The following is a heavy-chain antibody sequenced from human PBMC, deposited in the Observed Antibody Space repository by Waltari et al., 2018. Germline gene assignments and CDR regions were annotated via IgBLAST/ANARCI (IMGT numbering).Heavy chain of an antibody. CDR1: GGPISSSSYY. Sequence: QLQLQESGPGLVKPSETLSLTCTVSGGPISSSSYYWGWIRQPPGKGLEWIGSIYYSGSTYYNPSLKSRVTISVDTSKNQFSLKLSSVTAADTAVYYCARHSSGWSNYYYYYMDVWGKGTTVTVSS. CDR3: ARHSSGWSNYYYYYMDV. D-gene: IGHD6-19*01. CDR2: IYYSGST. J-gene: IGHJ6*03. V-gene: IGHV4-39*07.